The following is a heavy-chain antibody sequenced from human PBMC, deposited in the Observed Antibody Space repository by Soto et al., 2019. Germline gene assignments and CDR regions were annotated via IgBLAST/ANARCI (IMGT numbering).Heavy chain of an antibody. CDR3: ATEGGIVVAGPDY. V-gene: IGHV3-33*01. Sequence: QVQLVESGGGVVQPGRSLRLSCAASGFTFSSYGMHWVRQAPGKGLEWVAVIWYDGSNKYYADSVKGRFTISRDNSKNTLYLQMNSLRAEDTAVYYCATEGGIVVAGPDYWGQGTLVTVSS. J-gene: IGHJ4*02. CDR1: GFTFSSYG. D-gene: IGHD6-19*01. CDR2: IWYDGSNK.